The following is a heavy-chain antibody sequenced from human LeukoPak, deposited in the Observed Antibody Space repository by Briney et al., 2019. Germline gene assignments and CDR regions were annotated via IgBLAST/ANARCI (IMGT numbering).Heavy chain of an antibody. V-gene: IGHV1-69*01. D-gene: IGHD3-3*01. J-gene: IGHJ4*02. CDR1: GGTFSSYA. CDR2: IIPIFGTA. Sequence: GSSVKVSCKASGGTFSSYAISWVRQAPGQGLEWMGGIIPIFGTANYAQKFQGRVTITADESTSTAYMELSSLRSEDTAVYYCATVSLSLRFLEKYYFDYWGQGTLVTVSS. CDR3: ATVSLSLRFLEKYYFDY.